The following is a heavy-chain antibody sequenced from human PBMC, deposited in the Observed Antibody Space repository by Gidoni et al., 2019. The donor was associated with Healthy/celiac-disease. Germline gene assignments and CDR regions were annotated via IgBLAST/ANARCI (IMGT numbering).Heavy chain of an antibody. J-gene: IGHJ5*02. CDR2: IYYSGST. CDR1: GGSISSYY. D-gene: IGHD3-10*01. V-gene: IGHV4-59*01. CDR3: ARERRGPDKGWFDP. Sequence: QVQLQESGPGLVKPSETLSLTCTVSGGSISSYYWNWIRQPPGKGLEWIGYIYYSGSTDYNPSLKSRVTISVDTSKNQFSLKLSSVTAADTAVYYCARERRGPDKGWFDPWGQGTLVTVSS.